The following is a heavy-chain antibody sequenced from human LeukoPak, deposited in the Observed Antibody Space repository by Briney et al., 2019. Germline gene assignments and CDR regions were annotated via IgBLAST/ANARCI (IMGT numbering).Heavy chain of an antibody. J-gene: IGHJ6*03. V-gene: IGHV4-31*03. CDR2: IYYTGSS. Sequence: PSQTLSLTCTVSGGSISSGGYYWTWIRQHPGKGLEWIGYIYYTGSSYYNPSLKSRVTIAVDRSKNQFSLKLSSVTAADTAVYYCARGAPYCSGGSCYPTFYYYMDVWGKGTTVTVSS. CDR1: GGSISSGGYY. D-gene: IGHD2-15*01. CDR3: ARGAPYCSGGSCYPTFYYYMDV.